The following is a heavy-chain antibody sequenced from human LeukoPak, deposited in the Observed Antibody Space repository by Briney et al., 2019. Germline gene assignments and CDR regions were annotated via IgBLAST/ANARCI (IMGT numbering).Heavy chain of an antibody. J-gene: IGHJ4*02. CDR2: IYSGGST. CDR1: GITVSINY. CDR3: LGSNIAAV. V-gene: IGHV3-53*01. D-gene: IGHD6-13*01. Sequence: GGSLRLSCAASGITVSINYISWVRQAPGKGLEWVSVIYSGGSTYYADSVKGRFTISRDNSKNSLYLQMNSLRAEDTADYYCLGSNIAAVWGQGTLVTVSS.